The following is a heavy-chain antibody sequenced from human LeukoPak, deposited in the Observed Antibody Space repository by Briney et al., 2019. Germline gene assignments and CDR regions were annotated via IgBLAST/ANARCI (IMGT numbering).Heavy chain of an antibody. D-gene: IGHD1-26*01. CDR2: ISSSSSYI. CDR3: AKAVVGGATRPYYYYYMDV. CDR1: GFTFSSYS. V-gene: IGHV3-21*04. J-gene: IGHJ6*03. Sequence: GGSLRLSCTASGFTFSSYSMNWVRQAPGKGLEWVSSISSSSSYIYYADSVKGRFTISRDNSKNTLYLQMNSLRAEDTAVYYCAKAVVGGATRPYYYYYMDVWGKGTTVTISS.